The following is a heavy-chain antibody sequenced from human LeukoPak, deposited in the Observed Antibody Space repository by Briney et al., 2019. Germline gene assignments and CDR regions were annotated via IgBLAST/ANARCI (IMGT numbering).Heavy chain of an antibody. CDR2: ISSSSSYI. Sequence: KAGGSLRLSCAASGFTFSSYSMNWVRQAPGKGLEWVSSISSSSSYIYYADSVKGRFTISRDNAKNSLYLQMDSLRAEDTAVYYCARDPQGYSYGYDNWFDPWGQGTLVTVSS. V-gene: IGHV3-21*01. D-gene: IGHD5-18*01. CDR3: ARDPQGYSYGYDNWFDP. J-gene: IGHJ5*02. CDR1: GFTFSSYS.